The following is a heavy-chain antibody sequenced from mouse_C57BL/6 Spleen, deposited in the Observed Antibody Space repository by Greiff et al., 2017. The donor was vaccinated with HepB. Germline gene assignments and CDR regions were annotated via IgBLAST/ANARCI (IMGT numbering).Heavy chain of an antibody. CDR2: IYPGNSDT. CDR1: GYTFTSYW. V-gene: IGHV1-5*01. CDR3: TRPLYDYDVTY. Sequence: VQLQQSGTVLARPGASVKMSCKTSGYTFTSYWMHWVKQRPGQGLEWIGAIYPGNSDTSYNQKFKGKAKLTAVTSASTAYMELSSLTNEDSAVYYCTRPLYDYDVTYWGQGTLVTVSA. D-gene: IGHD2-4*01. J-gene: IGHJ3*01.